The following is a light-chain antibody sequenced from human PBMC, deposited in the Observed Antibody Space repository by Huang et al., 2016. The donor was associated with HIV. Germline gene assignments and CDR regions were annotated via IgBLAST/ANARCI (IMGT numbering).Light chain of an antibody. Sequence: DIQMTQSPSTLSASVGDRVTITCRASQSFSDYLGWYQHKPGAAPKDLIYQTSPLQTGVPQRFSSNGFGTEFTLTISNLQPDDFATYYCQQYNTYSPLTFGGGTRVENK. V-gene: IGKV1-5*03. CDR3: QQYNTYSPLT. CDR2: QTS. CDR1: QSFSDY. J-gene: IGKJ4*01.